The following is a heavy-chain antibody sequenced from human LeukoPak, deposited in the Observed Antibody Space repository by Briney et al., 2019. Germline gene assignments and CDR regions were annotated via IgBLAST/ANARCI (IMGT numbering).Heavy chain of an antibody. CDR2: ISGDSSDI. D-gene: IGHD3-22*01. V-gene: IGHV3-21*01. J-gene: IGHJ4*02. CDR3: ARRGYSDSSGYDY. CDR1: GFTFKNYA. Sequence: GGSLRLSCAASGFTFKNYAMNWVRQAPGKGLEWVSSISGDSSDIYYADSVMGRSTISRDNAKNSVYLQINSLRAEDTAIYYCARRGYSDSSGYDYWGQGTLVTVSS.